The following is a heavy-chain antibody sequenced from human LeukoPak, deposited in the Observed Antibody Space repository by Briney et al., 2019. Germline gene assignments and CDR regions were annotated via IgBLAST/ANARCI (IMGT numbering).Heavy chain of an antibody. CDR1: GFTVSSNY. D-gene: IGHD3-3*01. CDR2: IYSGGST. J-gene: IGHJ5*02. CDR3: ARDRGSIDGFWSGSFVP. Sequence: GGSLRLSCAASGFTVSSNYMSWVRQAPGKGLEWVSVIYSGGSTYYADSVKGRFTISRDNSKNTLYLQMNSLRAEDTAVYYCARDRGSIDGFWSGSFVPWGQGTLVSVSS. V-gene: IGHV3-53*01.